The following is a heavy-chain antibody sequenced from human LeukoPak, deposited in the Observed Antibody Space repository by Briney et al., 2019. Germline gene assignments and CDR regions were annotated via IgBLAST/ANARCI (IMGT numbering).Heavy chain of an antibody. V-gene: IGHV4-30-2*01. D-gene: IGHD6-13*01. CDR2: IYHSGST. J-gene: IGHJ4*02. CDR3: ARARLYSSSWYYFDY. CDR1: GGSISSGGYS. Sequence: SQTLSLTCAVSGGSISSGGYSWSRIRQPPGKGLEWIGYIYHSGSTYYNPSLKSRVTISVDRSKNQFSLKLSSVTAADTAVYYCARARLYSSSWYYFDYWGQGTLVTVSS.